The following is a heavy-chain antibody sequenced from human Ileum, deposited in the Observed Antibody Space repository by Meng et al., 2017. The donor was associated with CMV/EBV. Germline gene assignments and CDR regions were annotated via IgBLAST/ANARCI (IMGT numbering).Heavy chain of an antibody. V-gene: IGHV2-5*02. J-gene: IGHJ4*02. D-gene: IGHD5-12*01. CDR3: VHRSYSGQDDY. CDR2: IYWDDDT. Sequence: QNPLKEFGPTLVKPTQTLTLTCTFSGFSFSTSKAGVGWIRLPPGKALEWLALIYWDDDTRYNPSLKTRLTITKDTSKNQVILTMTKMDPADTATYFCVHRSYSGQDDYWGQGALVTVSS. CDR1: GFSFSTSKAG.